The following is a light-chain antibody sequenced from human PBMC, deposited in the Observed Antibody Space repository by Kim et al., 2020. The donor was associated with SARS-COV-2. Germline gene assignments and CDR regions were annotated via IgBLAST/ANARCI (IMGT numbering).Light chain of an antibody. V-gene: IGKV1-39*01. J-gene: IGKJ1*01. Sequence: GDRVTITCRASQSISSYLNWYQQKPGKAPKLLIYAASSLQSGVPSRFSGSGSGTDFTLTISSLQPEDFATYYCQQSYSTPPWTFGQGTKVDIK. CDR3: QQSYSTPPWT. CDR2: AAS. CDR1: QSISSY.